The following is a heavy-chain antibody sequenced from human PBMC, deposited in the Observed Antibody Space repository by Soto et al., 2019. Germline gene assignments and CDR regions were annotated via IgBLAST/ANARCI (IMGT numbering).Heavy chain of an antibody. J-gene: IGHJ4*02. V-gene: IGHV1-69*01. CDR2: INPIFGAA. CDR1: GGSFSSYA. Sequence: QVQLVQSGAEVRRPGSSVKVSCKASGGSFSSYAISWVRQAPGQGLEWMGPINPIFGAAHYAQKFQGRVTITADEITSTAYMELTGLSSDDTAVYFCAREGRHFDYWGQGTLVTVSS. CDR3: AREGRHFDY.